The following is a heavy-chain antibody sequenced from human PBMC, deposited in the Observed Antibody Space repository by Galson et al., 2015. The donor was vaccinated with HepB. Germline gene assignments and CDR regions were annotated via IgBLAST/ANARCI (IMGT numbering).Heavy chain of an antibody. V-gene: IGHV3-49*04. CDR3: TRDLDTAMALFDY. J-gene: IGHJ4*02. Sequence: SLRLSCAASGFTFGDYAMSWVRQAPGKGLEWVGFIRSKAYGGTTEYAASVKGRFTISRDDSKSIAYLQMNSLKTEDTAVYYCTRDLDTAMALFDYWGQGTLVTVSS. D-gene: IGHD5-18*01. CDR1: GFTFGDYA. CDR2: IRSKAYGGTT.